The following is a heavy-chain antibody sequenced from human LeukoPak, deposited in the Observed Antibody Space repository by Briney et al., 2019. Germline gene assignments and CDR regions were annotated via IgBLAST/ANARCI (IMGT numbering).Heavy chain of an antibody. CDR3: SRESGAFCPFGY. D-gene: IGHD1-26*01. CDR2: IYYSGSI. Sequence: KPSETLSLTGSGSGVSISSYYWSWIRLPPGKGLEWIGHIYYSGSINYNPSLKSRVTISVDTPKNQLSLTLTSVTAADTAIYYCSRESGAFCPFGYWGQGTLVIVPP. J-gene: IGHJ4*02. V-gene: IGHV4-59*12. CDR1: GVSISSYY.